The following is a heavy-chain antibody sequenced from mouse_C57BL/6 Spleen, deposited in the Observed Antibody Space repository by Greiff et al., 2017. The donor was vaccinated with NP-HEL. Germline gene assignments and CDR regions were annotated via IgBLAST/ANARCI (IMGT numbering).Heavy chain of an antibody. CDR3: AREEVTSWFAY. D-gene: IGHD2-2*01. Sequence: VQLKESGPELVKPGASVKMSCKASGYTFTDYNMHWVKQSHGKSLEWIGYINPNNGGTSYNQKFKGKATLTVNKSSSTAYMELRSLTSEDSAVYYCAREEVTSWFAYWGQGTLVTVSA. CDR1: GYTFTDYN. CDR2: INPNNGGT. V-gene: IGHV1-22*01. J-gene: IGHJ3*01.